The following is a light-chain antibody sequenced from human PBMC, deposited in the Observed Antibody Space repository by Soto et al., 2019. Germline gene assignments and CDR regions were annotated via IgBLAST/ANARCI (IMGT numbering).Light chain of an antibody. CDR3: QQYDNLPLT. CDR2: DAS. V-gene: IGKV3-20*01. Sequence: IVLTQSPGTLSLSPGERATLSCRASQSVSSSYLAWYQQKPGQAPRLLIFDASSRAIGIPDRFSGSGSGTDFTLTISRLDPEDFAVYYCQQYDNLPLTFGGGTKVDIK. J-gene: IGKJ4*01. CDR1: QSVSSSY.